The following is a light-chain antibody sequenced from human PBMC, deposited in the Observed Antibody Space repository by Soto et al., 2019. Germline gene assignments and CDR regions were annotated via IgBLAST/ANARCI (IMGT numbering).Light chain of an antibody. CDR3: MQGTHWPIT. Sequence: DLVMTQSAVSLPVTLGEPSSISCISDQILVHSDGIAYFSWFQQRPGRSPRRLIYKVSNRDSGVPARFSGSGSGTDFALKISRVEAEDVGVYYCMQGTHWPITFGQGTRLEIK. CDR2: KVS. V-gene: IGKV2-30*02. CDR1: QILVHSDGIAY. J-gene: IGKJ5*01.